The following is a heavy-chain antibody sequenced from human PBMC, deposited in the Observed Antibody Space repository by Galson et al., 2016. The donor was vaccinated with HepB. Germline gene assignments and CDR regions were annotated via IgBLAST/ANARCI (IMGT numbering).Heavy chain of an antibody. CDR2: IGGYGETT. J-gene: IGHJ5*02. D-gene: IGHD3-16*01. CDR1: GFKFSGFA. V-gene: IGHV3-23*01. Sequence: SLRLSCAASGFKFSGFAMSWVRLAPGMGPEWVSSIGGYGETTYYADSVKGRFTISRDHRNDTVFLQMDNLRAEDTAIYHCTKNPGNYVSWFDPWGQGTLVTVSS. CDR3: TKNPGNYVSWFDP.